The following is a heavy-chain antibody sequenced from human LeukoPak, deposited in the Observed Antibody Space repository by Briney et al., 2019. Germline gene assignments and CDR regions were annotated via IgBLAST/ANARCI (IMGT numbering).Heavy chain of an antibody. CDR3: VKGLPGYGGHLDY. J-gene: IGHJ4*02. CDR2: ISSNVGST. D-gene: IGHD6-13*01. Sequence: GGSLRPSCSASGFTFSSYAMHWVRQAPGKGLEYVSLISSNVGSTYYADSVKGRFTISRDNSKNTLYLEMSSLRVEDTAVYYCVKGLPGYGGHLDYWGQGTLVTVSS. V-gene: IGHV3-64D*06. CDR1: GFTFSSYA.